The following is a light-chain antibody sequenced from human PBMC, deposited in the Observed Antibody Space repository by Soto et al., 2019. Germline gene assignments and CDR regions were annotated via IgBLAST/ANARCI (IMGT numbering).Light chain of an antibody. J-gene: IGKJ1*01. V-gene: IGKV3-20*01. CDR3: QHYGSSPPRT. Sequence: IVLTQCPGPLSLSPGEIDTLTCRASQTVSSSSLVWYQHIPGQAPRLLIYGVSSRATGIPDRFSGSGSGTDFTLTINRLEPEDFAVYYCQHYGSSPPRTFGQGTKVDI. CDR2: GVS. CDR1: QTVSSSS.